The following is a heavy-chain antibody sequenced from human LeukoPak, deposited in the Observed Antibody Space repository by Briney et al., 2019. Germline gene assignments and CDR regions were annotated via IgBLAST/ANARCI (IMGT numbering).Heavy chain of an antibody. J-gene: IGHJ4*02. CDR1: GYTFTSYD. D-gene: IGHD6-13*01. V-gene: IGHV1-2*02. Sequence: ASVKVSCKASGYTFTSYDINWVRQATGQGLEWMGWINPNSGGTNYAQKFQGRVTMTRDTSISTAYMELSRLRSDDTAVYYCYSEGIAAAGTSDYWGQGTLVTVPS. CDR2: INPNSGGT. CDR3: YSEGIAAAGTSDY.